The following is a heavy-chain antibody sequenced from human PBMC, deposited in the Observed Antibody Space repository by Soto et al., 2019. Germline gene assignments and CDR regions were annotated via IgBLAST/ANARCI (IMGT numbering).Heavy chain of an antibody. CDR1: GGSLSDYF. V-gene: IGHV4-34*01. Sequence: SETLSLTCVVSGGSLSDYFWSWIRQPPGMALEWTGEINHLGSINYNPSLKSRVTMSADSSRGQFSLRLNSVTAADTAVYYCARTVLGPDLLADSFVDYYYYMDVWGQGTTVTVSS. CDR3: ARTVLGPDLLADSFVDYYYYMDV. D-gene: IGHD3-9*01. CDR2: INHLGSI. J-gene: IGHJ6*03.